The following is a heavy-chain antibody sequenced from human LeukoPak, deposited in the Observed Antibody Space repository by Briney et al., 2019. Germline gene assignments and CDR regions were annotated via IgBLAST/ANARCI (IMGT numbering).Heavy chain of an antibody. V-gene: IGHV3-23*01. CDR3: VKDLNYGDGRWEFDP. D-gene: IGHD4/OR15-4a*01. J-gene: IGHJ5*02. CDR1: GFSLTNIA. Sequence: PGGSLRLSCAASGFSLTNIAMAWVRQSPGKRLEWVSGILANGVTTYYADSVKCQFTISRDISKSTLYLQMNSLTVDDTATYFRVKDLNYGDGRWEFDPWGQGTLVTVA. CDR2: ILANGVTT.